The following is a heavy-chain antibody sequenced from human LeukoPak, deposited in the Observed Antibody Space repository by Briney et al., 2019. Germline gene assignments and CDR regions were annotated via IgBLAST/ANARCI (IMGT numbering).Heavy chain of an antibody. CDR2: IYTSGTT. CDR3: TRLGSSGSAQYFQD. D-gene: IGHD6-19*01. Sequence: SETLSLTCTVSGDPISSYYWSWIRQPAGKGLEWIGRIYTSGTTNYNSSLKSRLTMSVDTSKNQFSLKLSSVTAADTAVYYCTRLGSSGSAQYFQDWGQGTLVTVSS. V-gene: IGHV4-4*07. J-gene: IGHJ1*01. CDR1: GDPISSYY.